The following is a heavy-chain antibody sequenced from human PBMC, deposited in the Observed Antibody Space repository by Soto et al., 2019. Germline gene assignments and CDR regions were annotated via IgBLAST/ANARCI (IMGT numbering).Heavy chain of an antibody. V-gene: IGHV4-31*03. CDR3: ARCRDAFGFDS. D-gene: IGHD2-15*01. CDR1: GGSIRSGGYY. Sequence: QVQLQESGPGLVKPSDILSLTCNVSGGSIRSGGYYWGWIRQAPGKGLEWIGYINYGGRTSYNPSLESRVSISLDTSGHQFSLTLTSVTAADTAVYYCARCRDAFGFDSWGQGTLVTVSS. CDR2: INYGGRT. J-gene: IGHJ4*02.